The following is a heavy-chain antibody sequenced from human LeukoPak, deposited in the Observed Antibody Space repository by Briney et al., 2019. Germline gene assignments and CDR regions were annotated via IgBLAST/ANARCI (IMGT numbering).Heavy chain of an antibody. J-gene: IGHJ5*01. CDR1: GYTFTTYG. V-gene: IGHV7-4-1*02. CDR2: INTNTGIP. Sequence: ASVKVSCKASGYTFTTYGINWVRQAPGQGLEWMGWINTNTGIPTYVQGFTGRFVFSLDTSVSTAYLQISSLKAEDTAVYYCARDSVTMVRGRNWFDSWGQGTLVTVSS. D-gene: IGHD3-10*01. CDR3: ARDSVTMVRGRNWFDS.